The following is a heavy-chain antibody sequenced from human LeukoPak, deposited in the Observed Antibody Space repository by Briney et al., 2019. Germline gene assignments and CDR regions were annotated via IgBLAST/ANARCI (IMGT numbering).Heavy chain of an antibody. J-gene: IGHJ4*02. CDR2: ISSSSSYI. V-gene: IGHV3-21*04. CDR3: ARGGGSSSHN. D-gene: IGHD6-6*01. Sequence: PGGSLRLSCAASGFTFSSYSMNWVRQAPGKGLEWVSSISSSSSYIYYADSVKGRFTISRDTSKNTLYLQMNSLRAEDTAVYYCARGGGSSSHNWGQGTLVAVSS. CDR1: GFTFSSYS.